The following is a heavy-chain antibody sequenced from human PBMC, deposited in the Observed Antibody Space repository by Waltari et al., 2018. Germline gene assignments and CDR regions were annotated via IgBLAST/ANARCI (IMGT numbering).Heavy chain of an antibody. J-gene: IGHJ6*03. V-gene: IGHV4-38-2*02. Sequence: QVQLQESGPGLVKPSEALSLTCAVSASSISSTYCWGWIRQPPGKGLEWIGSICHSGSTYYNPSLKSRVSISVDTSKNQFSLKLSSVTAADTAVYYCARESSATDYYMDVWGKGTTVTVSS. D-gene: IGHD5-12*01. CDR2: ICHSGST. CDR3: ARESSATDYYMDV. CDR1: ASSISSTYC.